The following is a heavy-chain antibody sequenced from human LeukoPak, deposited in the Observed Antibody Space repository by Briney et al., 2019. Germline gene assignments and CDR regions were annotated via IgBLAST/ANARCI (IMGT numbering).Heavy chain of an antibody. J-gene: IGHJ4*02. Sequence: HPGGSLRLSCAASGFSFSTYTMNWVRQAPGKGLEWVANIKQDGSERYYVDSVKGRFTISRDNAKNSVYLQMNSLRGEDTAVYYCARDLSTYGSGSYYKLPMDYWGQGTLVTVSS. CDR1: GFSFSTYT. CDR2: IKQDGSER. CDR3: ARDLSTYGSGSYYKLPMDY. D-gene: IGHD3-10*01. V-gene: IGHV3-7*04.